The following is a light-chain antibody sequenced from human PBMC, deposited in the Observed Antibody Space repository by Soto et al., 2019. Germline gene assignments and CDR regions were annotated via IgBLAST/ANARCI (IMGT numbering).Light chain of an antibody. V-gene: IGLV2-11*01. CDR3: CSYAGSFTVI. CDR2: DVS. CDR1: SSDVGGYNF. Sequence: QSALTQPRSVSGSPGQSVTISCTGTSSDVGGYNFVSWYQQYPGKAPKLMIYDVSKRPSGVPDRFSGSQSGNTASLTISGLQTADEADYYCCSYAGSFTVIFGGGTKLTVL. J-gene: IGLJ2*01.